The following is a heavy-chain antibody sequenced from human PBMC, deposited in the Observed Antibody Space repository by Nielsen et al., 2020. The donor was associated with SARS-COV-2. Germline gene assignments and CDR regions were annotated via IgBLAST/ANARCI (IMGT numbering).Heavy chain of an antibody. CDR3: ARAAGWGWLQAIPPEFDY. J-gene: IGHJ4*02. D-gene: IGHD5-24*01. Sequence: SETLSLTCTVSGGSISSYYWSWIRQHPGKGLEWIGYIYYSGSTNYNPSLKSQVTISVDTSKNQFSLKLSSVTAADTAVYYCARAAGWGWLQAIPPEFDYWGQGTLVTVSS. CDR2: IYYSGST. V-gene: IGHV4-59*01. CDR1: GGSISSYY.